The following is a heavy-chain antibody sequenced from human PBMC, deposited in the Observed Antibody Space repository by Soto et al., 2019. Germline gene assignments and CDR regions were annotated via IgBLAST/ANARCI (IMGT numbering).Heavy chain of an antibody. J-gene: IGHJ5*02. CDR1: GGTFSSYA. Sequence: SVQVSCKASGGTFSSYAISWVRQAPGQGLEWMGGIIPIFGTANYAQKFQGRVTITADESTSTAYMELSSLRSEDTAVYYCARVGVLRFLEWLHWFDPWGQGTLVTVSS. V-gene: IGHV1-69*13. CDR2: IIPIFGTA. D-gene: IGHD3-3*01. CDR3: ARVGVLRFLEWLHWFDP.